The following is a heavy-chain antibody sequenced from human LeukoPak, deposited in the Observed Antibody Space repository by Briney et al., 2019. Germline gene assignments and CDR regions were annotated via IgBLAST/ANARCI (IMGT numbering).Heavy chain of an antibody. CDR3: ARDRGYCSSTSCYLDY. CDR1: GGTFSSYA. V-gene: IGHV1-69*01. Sequence: GSSVKVSCKASGGTFSSYAISWVRQAPGQGLEGMGGIIPIFGTANYAQKFQGRVTITADESTSTAYMELSSLRSEDTAVYYCARDRGYCSSTSCYLDYWGQGTLVTVSS. D-gene: IGHD2-2*01. CDR2: IIPIFGTA. J-gene: IGHJ4*02.